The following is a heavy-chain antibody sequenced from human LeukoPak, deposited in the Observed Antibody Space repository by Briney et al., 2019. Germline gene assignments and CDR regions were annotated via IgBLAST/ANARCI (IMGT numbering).Heavy chain of an antibody. CDR2: IYYSGST. V-gene: IGHV4-39*01. CDR1: GGSISSSSYY. J-gene: IGHJ4*02. D-gene: IGHD6-13*01. Sequence: SETLSLTCTVSGGSISSSSYYWGWIRQPPGKGLEWIGSIYYSGSTYYSPSLKSRVTISVDTSKNQFSLKLSSVTAADTAVYYCARHGCIAAAGTPHCQTGGFDYWGQGTLVTVSS. CDR3: ARHGCIAAAGTPHCQTGGFDY.